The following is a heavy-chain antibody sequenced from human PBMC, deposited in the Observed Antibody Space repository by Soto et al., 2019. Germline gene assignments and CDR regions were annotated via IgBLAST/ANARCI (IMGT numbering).Heavy chain of an antibody. CDR3: ARGYDSSRYYHTWFDP. CDR2: INAGNGNT. CDR1: GYTFTSYA. J-gene: IGHJ5*02. Sequence: ASVKVSCKASGYTFTSYAMHWVRQAPGQRLEWMGWINAGNGNTKYSQKFQGRVTITRDTSASTAYMELSSLRSEDTAVYYCARGYDSSRYYHTWFDPRGQGTLVTVSS. D-gene: IGHD3-22*01. V-gene: IGHV1-3*01.